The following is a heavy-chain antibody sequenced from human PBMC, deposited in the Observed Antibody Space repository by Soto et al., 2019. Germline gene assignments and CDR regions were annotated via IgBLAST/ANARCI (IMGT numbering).Heavy chain of an antibody. D-gene: IGHD2-15*01. CDR3: ARPGVCSGGNCYSR. Sequence: PGGSLRLSCAASGFNFRGSAMHWVRQASGKGLEWIGRIRNKANTYATSYAASVKGRFTISRDDSKNTSYLQMDNLKTEDTAVYFCARPGVCSGGNCYSRWGQGTLVTVSS. V-gene: IGHV3-73*01. J-gene: IGHJ4*02. CDR2: IRNKANTYAT. CDR1: GFNFRGSA.